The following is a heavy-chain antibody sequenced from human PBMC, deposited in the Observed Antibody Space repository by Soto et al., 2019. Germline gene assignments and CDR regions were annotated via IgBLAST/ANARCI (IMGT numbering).Heavy chain of an antibody. V-gene: IGHV1-3*01. CDR1: GYTCTSYA. CDR3: ARRGEDTAMANGY. D-gene: IGHD5-18*01. CDR2: INAGNGNT. J-gene: IGHJ4*02. Sequence: GASVKVSCKASGYTCTSYAMHWVLQAPGQRLEWMGWINAGNGNTKYSQKFQGRVTITRDTSASTAYMELRSLRSDDTAVYYCARRGEDTAMANGYWGQGTLVTVSS.